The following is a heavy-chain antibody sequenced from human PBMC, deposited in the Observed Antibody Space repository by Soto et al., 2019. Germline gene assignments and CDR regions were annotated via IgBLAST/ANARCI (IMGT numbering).Heavy chain of an antibody. J-gene: IGHJ5*02. CDR1: GGSFSGYY. D-gene: IGHD6-19*01. V-gene: IGHV4-34*01. CDR3: ARGLEWLVRAGIWWFDP. CDR2: INHSGST. Sequence: QVQLQRWGAGLLKPSETLSLTCAVYGGSFSGYYWSWIRQPPGKGLEWIEEINHSGSTNYNPSLKSRVTISVDTSKNQFSLKLSSVTAADTAVYYCARGLEWLVRAGIWWFDPWGQGTLVTVSS.